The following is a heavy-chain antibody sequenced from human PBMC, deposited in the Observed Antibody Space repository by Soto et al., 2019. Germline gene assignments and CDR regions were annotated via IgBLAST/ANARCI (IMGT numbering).Heavy chain of an antibody. V-gene: IGHV3-53*01. CDR3: ARDSITTGYYGLDV. J-gene: IGHJ6*02. Sequence: PGGSLRLSCAASGFTAKNYQMNWVRQAPGKGLEWVSVIYSGGVTYYPDSVKGRFTIIRDTSRNSVYLQMNSLRADDTAIYYCARDSITTGYYGLDVWGQGTTVTVSS. CDR2: IYSGGVT. CDR1: GFTAKNYQ.